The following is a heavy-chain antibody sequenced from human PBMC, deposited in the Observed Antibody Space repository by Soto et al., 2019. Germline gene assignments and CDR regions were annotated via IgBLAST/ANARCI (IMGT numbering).Heavy chain of an antibody. CDR1: GGSISRGDYY. V-gene: IGHV4-30-4*01. D-gene: IGHD7-27*01. Sequence: TLSLTCTVSGGSISRGDYYWSWIRQPPGKGLEWIGYIYYSGSTYYNPSLKSRVTISVDTSKNQFSLKLSSVTAADTAVYYCARDEPSGDLDYWGQGTLVTVSS. J-gene: IGHJ4*02. CDR2: IYYSGST. CDR3: ARDEPSGDLDY.